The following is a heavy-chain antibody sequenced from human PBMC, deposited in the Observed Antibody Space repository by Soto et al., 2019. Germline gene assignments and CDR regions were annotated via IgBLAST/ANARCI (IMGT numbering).Heavy chain of an antibody. D-gene: IGHD3-10*01. V-gene: IGHV1-46*01. CDR1: GYTFTSYY. CDR2: INPSGGST. J-gene: IGHJ5*02. CDR3: ARDTMGNNWFDP. Sequence: QVQLVQSGAEVKKPGASVKVSCKASGYTFTSYYMHWVRQAPGQGLEWMGIINPSGGSTSYAQKFQGRVNMTRDTSTSTVYMELSSLRSEDTAVYYCARDTMGNNWFDPWGQGTLVTVSS.